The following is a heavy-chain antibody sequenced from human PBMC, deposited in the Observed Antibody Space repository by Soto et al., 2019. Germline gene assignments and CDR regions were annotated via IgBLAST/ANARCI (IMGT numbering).Heavy chain of an antibody. V-gene: IGHV3-74*01. J-gene: IGHJ6*03. CDR2: INSDGSST. D-gene: IGHD3-10*01. CDR3: TRDPMVRGVIKTYYYYYYLDV. Sequence: EVQLVESGGGLVQPGGSLRLSCAASGFTFSSYWMHWVRQAPGKGLVWVSRINSDGSSTSYADSVKGRFTISRDNAKNTLYLQMNSRRAEDTAVYYCTRDPMVRGVIKTYYYYYYLDVWGKGTTVIVSS. CDR1: GFTFSSYW.